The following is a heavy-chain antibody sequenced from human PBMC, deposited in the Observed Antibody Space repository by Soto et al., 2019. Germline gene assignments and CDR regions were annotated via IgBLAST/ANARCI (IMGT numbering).Heavy chain of an antibody. J-gene: IGHJ4*02. V-gene: IGHV4-34*01. CDR2: INHSGST. Sequence: PSETLSLTCAVYGGSFSGSYWSWIRQPPGKGLEWIGEINHSGSTNYNPSLKSRVTISVDTSKNQFSLKLSSVTAADTAVYYCARATYDYVWGSYRPPRQTYYFGYWGQGTLVTVSS. CDR3: ARATYDYVWGSYRPPRQTYYFGY. D-gene: IGHD3-16*02. CDR1: GGSFSGSY.